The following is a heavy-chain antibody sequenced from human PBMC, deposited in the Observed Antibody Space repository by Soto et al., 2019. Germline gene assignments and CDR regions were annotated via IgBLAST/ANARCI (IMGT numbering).Heavy chain of an antibody. V-gene: IGHV1-46*01. J-gene: IGHJ5*02. Sequence: ASVKVSCKASGYAFTSYYMHLLRQAPEQGREWXGIXXPXXGXTXXXRXXXGRVNMTRDTSTSTVYMELSSLRSEDTAVYYCARGPFRGTYNWFDPWGQGTLVTVSS. CDR1: GYAFTSYY. CDR3: ARGPFRGTYNWFDP. CDR2: XXPXXGXT. D-gene: IGHD1-1*01.